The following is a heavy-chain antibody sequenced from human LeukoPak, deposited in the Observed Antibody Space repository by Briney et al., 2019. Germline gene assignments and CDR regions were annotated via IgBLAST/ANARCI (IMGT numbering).Heavy chain of an antibody. CDR1: GFTFTTYA. Sequence: PGGSLRLSCAASGFTFTTYAMSWVRQAPGKGLEWVSSVSDTGGRTYYADSVKGRFTISRDNSKNTLYLHMESLRADDTAVYYCAQGGGSGFDNWGQGTLVTVSS. D-gene: IGHD3-10*01. V-gene: IGHV3-23*01. CDR3: AQGGGSGFDN. J-gene: IGHJ4*02. CDR2: VSDTGGRT.